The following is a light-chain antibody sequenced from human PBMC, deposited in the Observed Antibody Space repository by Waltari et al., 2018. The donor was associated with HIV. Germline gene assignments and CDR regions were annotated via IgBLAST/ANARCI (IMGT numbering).Light chain of an antibody. CDR1: SLPKKY. J-gene: IGLJ3*02. CDR2: KDI. CDR3: QSTDHDGTWV. V-gene: IGLV3-25*03. Sequence: SYKLTQTPSVSVSPGQTARINCSRGSLPKKYSSWYRQKPGQAPVLLTHKDIGRPSGIPERIAGARSGKGVTLTISGVQAEDEGDYYCQSTDHDGTWVFGGGTKLTVL.